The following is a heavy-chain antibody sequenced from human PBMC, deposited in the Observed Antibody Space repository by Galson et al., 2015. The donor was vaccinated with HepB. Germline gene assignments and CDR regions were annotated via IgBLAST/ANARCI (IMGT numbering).Heavy chain of an antibody. CDR2: ISSSSSTI. J-gene: IGHJ6*02. V-gene: IGHV3-48*02. CDR1: GFTFSSYS. D-gene: IGHD3-3*01. CDR3: ARDFGTSDLEWLLYRSYYYGMDV. Sequence: SLRLSCAASGFTFSSYSMNWVRQAPGKGLEWVSYISSSSSTIYYADSVKGRFTISRDNAKNSLYLQMSSLRDEDTAVYYCARDFGTSDLEWLLYRSYYYGMDVWGQGTTVTVSS.